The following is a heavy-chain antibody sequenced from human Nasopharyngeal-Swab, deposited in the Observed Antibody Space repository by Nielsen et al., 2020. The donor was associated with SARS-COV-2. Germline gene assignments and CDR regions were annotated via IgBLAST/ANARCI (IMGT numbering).Heavy chain of an antibody. CDR3: ARPQNPGIANYHYYGMDV. CDR2: IIPIFGTA. J-gene: IGHJ6*02. V-gene: IGHV1-69*01. D-gene: IGHD6-13*01. Sequence: VRQMPGKGLEWMGGIIPIFGTANYAQKFQGRVTITADESTSTAYMELSSLRSEDTAVYYCARPQNPGIANYHYYGMDVWGQGTTVTVSS.